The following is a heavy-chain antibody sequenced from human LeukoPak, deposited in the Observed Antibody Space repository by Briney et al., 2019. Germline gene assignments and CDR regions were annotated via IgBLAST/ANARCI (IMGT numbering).Heavy chain of an antibody. CDR2: ISSSGSTI. J-gene: IGHJ6*03. CDR3: ARGVEGAYYYYMDV. Sequence: GGSLRLSCAASGFTFSSYEMNWVRQAPGKGLEWVSYISSSGSTIYYADSVKGRFTISRDNAKNSLYLQMNSLSAEDTAVYYCARGVEGAYYYYMDVWGKGTTVTVSS. CDR1: GFTFSSYE. V-gene: IGHV3-48*03.